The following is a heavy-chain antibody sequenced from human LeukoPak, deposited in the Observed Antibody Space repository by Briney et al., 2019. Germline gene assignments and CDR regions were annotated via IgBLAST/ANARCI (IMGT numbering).Heavy chain of an antibody. CDR1: GGSISSYY. D-gene: IGHD3-9*01. CDR2: IYYSGSQ. J-gene: IGHJ4*02. V-gene: IGHV4-59*08. CDR3: ARDYDMLTGSDY. Sequence: KSSETLSLTCTVSGGSISSYYWSWIRQPPGKGLEWIGYIYYSGSQNKNPSLKRRAAISEDTSKHQFSLKLSSETAADTAVYYCARDYDMLTGSDYWGQGTLVTVSS.